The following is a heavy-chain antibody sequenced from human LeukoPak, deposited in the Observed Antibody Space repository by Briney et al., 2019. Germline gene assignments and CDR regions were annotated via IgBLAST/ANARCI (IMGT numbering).Heavy chain of an antibody. V-gene: IGHV1-2*02. CDR3: ARNPPYCTSTSCYNDY. D-gene: IGHD2-2*02. Sequence: ASVKVSCKASGYTFTIYYMHWVRQAPGQGLEWMGWINPNSGATTYAQRFQGRVTMTRDTSISTAYMELSGLPSDDTAVYYCARNPPYCTSTSCYNDYWGQGTLVTVSS. CDR1: GYTFTIYY. J-gene: IGHJ4*02. CDR2: INPNSGAT.